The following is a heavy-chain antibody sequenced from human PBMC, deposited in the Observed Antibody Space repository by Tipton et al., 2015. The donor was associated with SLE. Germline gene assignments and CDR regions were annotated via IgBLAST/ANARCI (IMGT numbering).Heavy chain of an antibody. CDR3: AKDRGSSGLDY. CDR1: GFTFSSYG. V-gene: IGHV3-23*01. D-gene: IGHD6-19*01. Sequence: SLRLSCAASGFTFSSYGMHWVRQAPGKGLEWVSAISGSGGSTYYADSVKGRFTISRDNSKNTLYLQMNSLRAEDTAVYYCAKDRGSSGLDYWGQGTLVTVSS. CDR2: ISGSGGST. J-gene: IGHJ4*02.